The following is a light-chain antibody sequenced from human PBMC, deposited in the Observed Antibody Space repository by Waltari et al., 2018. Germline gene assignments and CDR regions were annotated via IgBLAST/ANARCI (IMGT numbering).Light chain of an antibody. CDR2: EDT. CDR1: SSNIGNNY. CDR3: GTWDSSLSGAV. J-gene: IGLJ7*01. V-gene: IGLV1-51*02. Sequence: QSVLTQPPSVSAAPGQRVTISCSGGSSNIGNNYVSWYRHFPGTAPKLLIYEDTGRPSGIPGRFSGSKSGTSATLDITGLQAGDEADYCCGTWDSSLSGAVFGGGTHLTVL.